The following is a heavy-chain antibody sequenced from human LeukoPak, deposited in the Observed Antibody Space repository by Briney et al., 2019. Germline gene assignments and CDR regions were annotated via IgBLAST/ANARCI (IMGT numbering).Heavy chain of an antibody. Sequence: GESLKISCQASGYTFTSYWIGWVRQMPGKGLECMGIIYPDDSDTTYSPSFQGQVTISADKSFSTAYLQWSSLKASDTAMYYCARRLKNCSSTSCHTGAFDYWGQGTLVTVSS. J-gene: IGHJ4*02. CDR2: IYPDDSDT. V-gene: IGHV5-51*01. CDR3: ARRLKNCSSTSCHTGAFDY. D-gene: IGHD2-2*02. CDR1: GYTFTSYW.